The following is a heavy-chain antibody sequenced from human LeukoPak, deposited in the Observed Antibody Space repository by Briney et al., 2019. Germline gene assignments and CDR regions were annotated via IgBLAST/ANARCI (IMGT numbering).Heavy chain of an antibody. CDR2: ISGSGGST. CDR3: ARIETVADAFDI. CDR1: GFTFSSYA. J-gene: IGHJ3*02. V-gene: IGHV3-23*01. Sequence: GGSLRLSCAASGFTFSSYAMSWVRQAPGKGLEWVSAISGSGGSTYYADSVKGRFTISRDNSRNTLYLQMNSMRAEDTAVYYCARIETVADAFDIWGQGTLVTVSS. D-gene: IGHD1-1*01.